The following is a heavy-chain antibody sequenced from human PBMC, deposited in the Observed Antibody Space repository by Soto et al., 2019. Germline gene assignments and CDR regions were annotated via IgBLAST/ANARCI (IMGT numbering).Heavy chain of an antibody. V-gene: IGHV4-59*11. CDR2: IYYRGST. CDR3: ARGSPNYYDSSSNRRPRRPTLTVLVGMDV. Sequence: SETLSLTCTVSGGSISSHYWSWVRQAPGKGLEWMGHIYYRGSTSYNPSLRSRSTISVDTSNNQFSLKLNSVTTADTAVYYCARGSPNYYDSSSNRRPRRPTLTVLVGMDVWGQGTTVTVSS. D-gene: IGHD3-22*01. J-gene: IGHJ6*02. CDR1: GGSISSHY.